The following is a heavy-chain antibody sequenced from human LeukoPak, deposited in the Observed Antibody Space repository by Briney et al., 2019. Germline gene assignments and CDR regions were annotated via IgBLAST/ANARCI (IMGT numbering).Heavy chain of an antibody. CDR1: GGSISSGGYY. J-gene: IGHJ4*02. V-gene: IGHV4-31*03. CDR2: IYYSGST. Sequence: PSETLSLTCTVSGGSISSGGYYWSWIRQHPGKGLEWIGYIYYSGSTYYNPSLKSRITISVDTSKNQFSLKLSSVTAADTAVYYCASVKHPYEFTADYWGQGTLVTVSS. CDR3: ASVKHPYEFTADY. D-gene: IGHD3-3*01.